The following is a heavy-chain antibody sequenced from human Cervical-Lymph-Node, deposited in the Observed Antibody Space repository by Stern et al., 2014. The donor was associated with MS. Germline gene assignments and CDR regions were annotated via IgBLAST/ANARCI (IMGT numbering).Heavy chain of an antibody. D-gene: IGHD3-16*01. V-gene: IGHV1-2*02. Sequence: VQLLESGTEMKTPGASVKVSCKASGYTFSDFYIHWVRQAPGQGFEWMGWINPKNGGTTYPQKFQGRVTVTRDTSISTVFMELSRLTSDDTAVYYCARVRGLSVWGQGTTVTVSS. CDR2: INPKNGGT. CDR3: ARVRGLSV. CDR1: GYTFSDFY. J-gene: IGHJ6*02.